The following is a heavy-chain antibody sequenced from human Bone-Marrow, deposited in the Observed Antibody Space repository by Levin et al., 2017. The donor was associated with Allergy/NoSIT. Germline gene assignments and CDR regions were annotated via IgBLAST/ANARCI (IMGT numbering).Heavy chain of an antibody. CDR2: IWSDGINK. D-gene: IGHD2-21*02. V-gene: IGHV3-33*01. CDR1: GFTFNTYG. CDR3: ARDSRGGDFYSWYFDL. J-gene: IGHJ2*01. Sequence: LSLTCAASGFTFNTYGMHWVRQALGKGLEWVAAIWSDGINKGYTDSVKGRFTISRDNIKNTLDLQMNSLRGDDTAVYYCARDSRGGDFYSWYFDLWGRGTLVTVSS.